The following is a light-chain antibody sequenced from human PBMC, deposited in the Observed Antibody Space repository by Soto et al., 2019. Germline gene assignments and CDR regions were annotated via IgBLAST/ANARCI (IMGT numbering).Light chain of an antibody. CDR2: DVS. CDR3: CSYAGSYIPYV. CDR1: SSDVGGYNY. Sequence: SALTQPRSVSGSPGQSVAISCPGTSSDVGGYNYVSWYQQHPGKAPKLMIYDVSERPSGVPDRFSGSKSGNTASLTISGLQAEDEADYYCCSYAGSYIPYVFGTGTKVTVL. J-gene: IGLJ1*01. V-gene: IGLV2-11*01.